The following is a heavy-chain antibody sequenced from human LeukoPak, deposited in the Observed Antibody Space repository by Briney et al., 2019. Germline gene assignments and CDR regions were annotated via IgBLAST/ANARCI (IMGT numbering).Heavy chain of an antibody. D-gene: IGHD3-10*01. J-gene: IGHJ4*02. Sequence: SETLSLTCTVSGGSISSAYWRWIRQPPGKGLEWIGNIYYRGGTNYNPSLKSRLTISVDTSKNQFSLKLSSVTAADTAVYYCATSKLQLFPFDYWGQGTLVTVSS. V-gene: IGHV4-59*08. CDR2: IYYRGGT. CDR1: GGSISSAY. CDR3: ATSKLQLFPFDY.